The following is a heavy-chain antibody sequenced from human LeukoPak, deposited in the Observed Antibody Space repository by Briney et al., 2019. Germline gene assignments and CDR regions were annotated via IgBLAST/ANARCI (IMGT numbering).Heavy chain of an antibody. CDR1: GFSVSSNY. V-gene: IGHV3-53*01. CDR2: LYSGGST. J-gene: IGHJ4*02. CDR3: ARGLGGSGTYYSVFYFDY. Sequence: GGSLRLSCAASGFSVSSNYVNWVRQAPGKGLEWVSVLYSGGSTYYADSVKGRFTISRDNSKNTVYLQMDSLRAEDTAVYYCARGLGGSGTYYSVFYFDYWGQGTLVTVSS. D-gene: IGHD3-10*01.